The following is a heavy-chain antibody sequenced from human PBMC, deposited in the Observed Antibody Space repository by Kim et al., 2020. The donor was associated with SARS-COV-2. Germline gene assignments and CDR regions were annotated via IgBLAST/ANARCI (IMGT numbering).Heavy chain of an antibody. D-gene: IGHD3-10*01. CDR1: GFTFSSYN. CDR2: IRDEGRPT. J-gene: IGHJ5*02. V-gene: IGHV3-21*05. Sequence: GGSLRLSCAASGFTFSSYNMHWVRQAPGKGLEWISYIRDEGRPTYYADSVKGRFTISRDDAKDSLYLQMNDVRVDDTAVYYCARGLYVSGNYGLDTWGQGTLVTVSS. CDR3: ARGLYVSGNYGLDT.